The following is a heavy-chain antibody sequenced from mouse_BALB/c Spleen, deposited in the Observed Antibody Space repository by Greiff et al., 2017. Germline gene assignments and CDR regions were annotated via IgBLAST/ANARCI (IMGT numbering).Heavy chain of an antibody. D-gene: IGHD2-14*01. CDR1: GYSFTGYT. CDR2: INSYNGGT. CDR3: ARWRDYRYGDAMDY. V-gene: IGHV1-18*01. J-gene: IGHJ4*01. Sequence: VQLKESGPELVKPGASMKISCKASGYSFTGYTMNWVKQSHGKNLEWIGLINSYNGGTSYNQKFKGKATLTVDKSSSTAYMELLSLTSEDSAVYYCARWRDYRYGDAMDYWGQGTSVTVSS.